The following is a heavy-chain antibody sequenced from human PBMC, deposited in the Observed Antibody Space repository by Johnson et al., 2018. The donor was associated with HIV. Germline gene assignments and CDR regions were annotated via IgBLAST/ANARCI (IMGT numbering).Heavy chain of an antibody. CDR3: AKEKNGYDSSGNAFDI. V-gene: IGHV3-30*18. J-gene: IGHJ3*02. CDR2: ISYDGSNK. CDR1: GFTFSSYG. Sequence: VQLVESGGGVVQPGRSLRLSCAASGFTFSSYGMHWVRQAPGKGLEWVAVISYDGSNKYYADSVKGRFTISRDNSKNTLYLQMNSLRAEDTAVYYCAKEKNGYDSSGNAFDIWGQGTMVTVSS. D-gene: IGHD3-22*01.